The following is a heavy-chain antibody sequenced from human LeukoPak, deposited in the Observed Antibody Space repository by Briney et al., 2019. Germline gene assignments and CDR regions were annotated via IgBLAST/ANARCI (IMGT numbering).Heavy chain of an antibody. V-gene: IGHV4-39*01. CDR3: ASLDYSNLPYFDY. CDR2: IYYSGST. Sequence: SETLSLTCTVSGGSISSSSYYWGWIRQPPGKGLEWIGSIYYSGSTYYNPSLKSRVTISVDTSKNQFSLKLSSVTAADTAVYYRASLDYSNLPYFDYWGQGTLVTVSS. D-gene: IGHD4-11*01. CDR1: GGSISSSSYY. J-gene: IGHJ4*02.